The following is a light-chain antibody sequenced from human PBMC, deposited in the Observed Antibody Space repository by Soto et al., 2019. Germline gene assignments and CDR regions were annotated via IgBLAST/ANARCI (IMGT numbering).Light chain of an antibody. CDR1: RGISSW. J-gene: IGKJ4*01. CDR2: DAS. Sequence: DIQMTQSPSSVSASVGDRVSITCRASRGISSWLAWYQQKPGEAPKLLISDASSLQSGVPSRFRRSGSGTDFTLTISSLQPEDFETYYCQQVNSFPLTLGGGTKVDIK. V-gene: IGKV1D-12*01. CDR3: QQVNSFPLT.